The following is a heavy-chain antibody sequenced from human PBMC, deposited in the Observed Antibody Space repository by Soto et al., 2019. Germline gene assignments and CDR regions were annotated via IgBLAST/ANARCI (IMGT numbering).Heavy chain of an antibody. V-gene: IGHV2-5*01. Sequence: EAGLTVVNPXSTFTLTCTFSGFSLSTSGVGVGWMRQPPGKALEWLSFIYWNGEKSYSPSLKSRLTITKDTSKNQVVLTMTNMAPVETATYYCAHRRDYNYGMDVWGQGTTVTVSS. J-gene: IGHJ6*02. CDR3: AHRRDYNYGMDV. CDR2: IYWNGEK. CDR1: GFSLSTSGVG. D-gene: IGHD2-2*02.